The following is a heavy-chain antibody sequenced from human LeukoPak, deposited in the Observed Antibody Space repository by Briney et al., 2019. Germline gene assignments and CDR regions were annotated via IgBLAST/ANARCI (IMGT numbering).Heavy chain of an antibody. V-gene: IGHV3-21*01. D-gene: IGHD3-3*01. Sequence: GGSLRLSCAASGFTFSSYSMNWVRQAPGKGLEWVSSISSSSSYIYYAGSVKGRFTISRDNAKRSLYLQMNSLRAEDTAVYYCARDSTTDDFWSGYSSYGMDVWGQGTTVTVSS. CDR1: GFTFSSYS. J-gene: IGHJ6*02. CDR3: ARDSTTDDFWSGYSSYGMDV. CDR2: ISSSSSYI.